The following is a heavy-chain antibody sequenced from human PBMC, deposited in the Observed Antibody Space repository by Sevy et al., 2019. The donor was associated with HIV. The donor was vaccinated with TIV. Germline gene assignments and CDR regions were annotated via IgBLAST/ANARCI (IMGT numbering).Heavy chain of an antibody. CDR1: RYSLNKFS. Sequence: ASVKVSCRISRYSLNKFSMHWVRQAPGKGLEWMGSFDPEDGERIYAQKFQGRFSMTEDTSTDTAYMELGSLRPYDTAVYYCAITREYYSDTSGYFDYWGQGTLVTVSS. CDR2: FDPEDGER. V-gene: IGHV1-24*01. J-gene: IGHJ4*02. D-gene: IGHD3-22*01. CDR3: AITREYYSDTSGYFDY.